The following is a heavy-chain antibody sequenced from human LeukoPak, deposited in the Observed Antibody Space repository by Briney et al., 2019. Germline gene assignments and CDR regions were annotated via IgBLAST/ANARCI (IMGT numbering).Heavy chain of an antibody. D-gene: IGHD3-10*01. Sequence: GGSLRLSCAASGFTFSSYAMHWVRQAPGKGLEWVAVISYDGSNKYYADSVEGRFTISRDNSKNTLYLQMNSLRAEDTAVYYCARDIIYYGSGSYMDVWGKGTTVTVSS. CDR2: ISYDGSNK. J-gene: IGHJ6*04. CDR3: ARDIIYYGSGSYMDV. V-gene: IGHV3-30*04. CDR1: GFTFSSYA.